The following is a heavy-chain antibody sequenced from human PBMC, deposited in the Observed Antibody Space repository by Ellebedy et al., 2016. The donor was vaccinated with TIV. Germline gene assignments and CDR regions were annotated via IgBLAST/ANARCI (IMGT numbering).Heavy chain of an antibody. CDR2: IYYSGST. Sequence: MPSETLSLTCAVYGGSFSGYYWSRIRQPPGKGLEWIGYIYYSGSTNYNPSLKSRVTISVDTSRNQFSLKLSSVTAADTAVYYCARLLPVRGLRGEWFDPWGQGTLVTVSS. CDR3: ARLLPVRGLRGEWFDP. D-gene: IGHD2-21*01. V-gene: IGHV4-59*08. CDR1: GGSFSGYY. J-gene: IGHJ5*02.